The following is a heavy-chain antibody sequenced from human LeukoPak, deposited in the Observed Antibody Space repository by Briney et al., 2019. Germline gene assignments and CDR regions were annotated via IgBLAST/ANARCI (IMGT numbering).Heavy chain of an antibody. Sequence: SQTLSLTCTVSGGSISSGDYYWSWIRQLPGKGLEWIGYIYYSGSTYYNPSLKSRVTISVDTSKNQFSLKLSSVTAADTAVYYCARVLLWFGELSHFDYWGQGTLVTVSS. CDR2: IYYSGST. V-gene: IGHV4-30-4*01. J-gene: IGHJ4*02. D-gene: IGHD3-10*01. CDR1: GGSISSGDYY. CDR3: ARVLLWFGELSHFDY.